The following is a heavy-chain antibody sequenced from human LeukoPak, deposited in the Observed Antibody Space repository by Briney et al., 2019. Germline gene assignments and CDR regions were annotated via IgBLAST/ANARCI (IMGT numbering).Heavy chain of an antibody. J-gene: IGHJ6*03. Sequence: PGGSLRLSCVDSGFTFSSYWMNWVPRAPGKGLDGVANIKQDGSEKYHVDSVKGRFTISRDNAKNSVYLQMNSLRAEDMAVYYCARMASYYFYMDVWGKGTTVTVSS. CDR2: IKQDGSEK. V-gene: IGHV3-7*01. CDR3: ARMASYYFYMDV. D-gene: IGHD5-24*01. CDR1: GFTFSSYW.